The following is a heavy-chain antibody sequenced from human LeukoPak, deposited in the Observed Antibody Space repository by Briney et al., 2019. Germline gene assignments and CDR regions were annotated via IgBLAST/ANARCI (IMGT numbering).Heavy chain of an antibody. D-gene: IGHD2-15*01. CDR1: GFTFSSYS. J-gene: IGHJ4*02. Sequence: PGGSLRLSCAASGFTFSSYSMNWVRQAPGKGLEWVSSISSSSSYIYYADSVKGRFTISRDNAKNSLYLQMNSLRAEGTAVYYCARDSSGGSCSDYWGQGTLVTVSS. CDR2: ISSSSSYI. CDR3: ARDSSGGSCSDY. V-gene: IGHV3-21*01.